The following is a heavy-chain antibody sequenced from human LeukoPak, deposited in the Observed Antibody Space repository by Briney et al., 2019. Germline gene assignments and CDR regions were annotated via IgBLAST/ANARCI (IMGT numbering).Heavy chain of an antibody. V-gene: IGHV3-23*01. J-gene: IGHJ4*02. CDR1: GFTFSNAW. CDR3: AKVYDF. Sequence: GGSLRLSCAASGFTFSNAWMNWVRQAPGKGLEWVSGISDIGGRTYYADSVKGRFTISRDNSKNTLYLQMNSLKAEDTAVYYCAKVYDFWGQGTLVTVSS. CDR2: ISDIGGRT.